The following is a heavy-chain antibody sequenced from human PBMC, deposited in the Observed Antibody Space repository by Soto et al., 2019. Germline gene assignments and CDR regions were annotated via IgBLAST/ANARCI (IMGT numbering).Heavy chain of an antibody. Sequence: QVQLVQSGAEVKKPGSSVKVSCKASVGTFSSYAISWVRQAPGQGLEWMGGIIPIFGTANYAQKFQGRVTMTADESTSTAYMELSSLRSEDTAVYYCARESLYCSGGSCYFLTGIDYWGQGPLVTVSS. CDR3: ARESLYCSGGSCYFLTGIDY. J-gene: IGHJ4*02. CDR1: VGTFSSYA. CDR2: IIPIFGTA. D-gene: IGHD2-15*01. V-gene: IGHV1-69*12.